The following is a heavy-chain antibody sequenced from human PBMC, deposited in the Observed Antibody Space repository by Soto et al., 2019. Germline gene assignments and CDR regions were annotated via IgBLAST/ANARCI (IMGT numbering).Heavy chain of an antibody. CDR2: ISYDGSNK. J-gene: IGHJ3*02. CDR1: GFTFSSYG. Sequence: GGSLRLSCAASGFTFSSYGMHWVRQAPGKGLEWVAVISYDGSNKYYADSVKGRFTISRDNSKNTLYLQMNSLRAEDTAVYYCAKAIWDIVVVVAATPNAFDIWGQGTMVTVSS. D-gene: IGHD2-15*01. CDR3: AKAIWDIVVVVAATPNAFDI. V-gene: IGHV3-30*18.